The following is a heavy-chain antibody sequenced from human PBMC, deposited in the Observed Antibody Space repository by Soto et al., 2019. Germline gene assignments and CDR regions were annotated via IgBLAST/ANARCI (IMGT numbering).Heavy chain of an antibody. Sequence: PGGSLRLSCAASGFTFSSYSMNWVRQAPGKGLEWVSSISSSSSYIYYADSVKGRFTISRDNAKNSLYLQMNSLRAEDTAVYYCARKGAYYYDSSGYYDYWGQGTLVTVSS. CDR2: ISSSSSYI. V-gene: IGHV3-21*01. CDR1: GFTFSSYS. D-gene: IGHD3-22*01. CDR3: ARKGAYYYDSSGYYDY. J-gene: IGHJ4*02.